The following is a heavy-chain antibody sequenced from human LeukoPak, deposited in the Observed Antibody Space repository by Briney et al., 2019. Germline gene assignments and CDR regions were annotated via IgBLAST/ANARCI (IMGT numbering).Heavy chain of an antibody. D-gene: IGHD3-3*01. CDR1: GFTFSSYG. J-gene: IGHJ4*02. CDR3: AKDPGKFWSGHDY. V-gene: IGHV3-30*18. CDR2: ISYDGSNK. Sequence: GGSLRLSCAASGFTFSSYGMHWVRQAPGKGLEWVAVISYDGSNKYYADSVKGRFTISRDNSKNTLYLQMNSLRGEDTAVYYCAKDPGKFWSGHDYWGQGALVTVSS.